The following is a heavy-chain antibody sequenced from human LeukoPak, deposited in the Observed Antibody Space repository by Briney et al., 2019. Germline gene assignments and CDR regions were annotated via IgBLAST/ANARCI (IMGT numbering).Heavy chain of an antibody. CDR2: ISPYNGNT. J-gene: IGHJ5*02. V-gene: IGHV1-18*04. Sequence: ASVTVSCKASGYTFTGYYMHWVRQAAGQGLEWMGWISPYNGNTNYAQKLQGRVTMTTDTSTSTAYMELRSLRSDDTAVYYCARDSPAAGSTWGQGTLVTVSS. D-gene: IGHD6-13*01. CDR1: GYTFTGYY. CDR3: ARDSPAAGST.